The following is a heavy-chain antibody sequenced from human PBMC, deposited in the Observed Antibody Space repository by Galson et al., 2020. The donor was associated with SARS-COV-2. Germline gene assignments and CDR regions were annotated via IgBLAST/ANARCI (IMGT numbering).Heavy chain of an antibody. D-gene: IGHD2-15*01. CDR1: GGSISSSSYY. V-gene: IGHV4-39*07. J-gene: IGHJ4*02. CDR3: ARDGSLGGGSFFDY. Sequence: SETLSLTCTVSGGSISSSSYYWGWIRQPPGKGLEWIGSIYYSGSTYYKPALKSRVTISVATSKNQFSLKLSSVTAADTAVYYCARDGSLGGGSFFDYWGQGTLVTVSS. CDR2: IYYSGST.